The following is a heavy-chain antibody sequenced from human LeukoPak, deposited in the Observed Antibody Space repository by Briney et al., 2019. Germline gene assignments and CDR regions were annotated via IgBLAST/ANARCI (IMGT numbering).Heavy chain of an antibody. CDR1: GFIFSSYW. Sequence: PGGSLTLSCAASGFIFSSYWMHWARQAPGKGLVWVSRINSDGSSTNYADSVKGRFTISRGNAKDTLYLQMNSLRAEDTAVYYCFAASNSGSWDWGRGTLVTVSS. D-gene: IGHD5-12*01. CDR3: FAASNSGSWD. CDR2: INSDGSST. J-gene: IGHJ4*02. V-gene: IGHV3-74*01.